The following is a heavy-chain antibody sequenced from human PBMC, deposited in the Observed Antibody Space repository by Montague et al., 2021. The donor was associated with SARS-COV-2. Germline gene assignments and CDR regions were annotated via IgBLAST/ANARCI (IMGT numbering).Heavy chain of an antibody. CDR3: ARVSSSWSQDYYYYMDV. J-gene: IGHJ6*03. CDR2: IDWDDDK. V-gene: IGHV2-70*11. D-gene: IGHD6-13*01. Sequence: PALVKPTQTLTLTCTFSGFSLSTSGLCVSWIRQPPGKALEWLARIDWDDDKYYRTSLKTRLTISKDTSKNQVVLTMTNMDPVDTATYYCARVSSSWSQDYYYYMDVWGKGTTVTVSS. CDR1: GFSLSTSGLC.